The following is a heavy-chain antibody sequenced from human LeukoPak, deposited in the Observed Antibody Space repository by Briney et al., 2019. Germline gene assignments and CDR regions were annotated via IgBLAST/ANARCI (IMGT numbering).Heavy chain of an antibody. J-gene: IGHJ4*02. V-gene: IGHV4-34*01. D-gene: IGHD5-18*01. Sequence: SETLSLTCAVYGGSFSGYYWSWIRQPPGKGLEWIGEINHSGSTNYNPSLKSRVTISVDTSKNQFSLKLSSVTAADTAVYYCAGEQLWTYYFDYWGQGTLVTVSS. CDR3: AGEQLWTYYFDY. CDR1: GGSFSGYY. CDR2: INHSGST.